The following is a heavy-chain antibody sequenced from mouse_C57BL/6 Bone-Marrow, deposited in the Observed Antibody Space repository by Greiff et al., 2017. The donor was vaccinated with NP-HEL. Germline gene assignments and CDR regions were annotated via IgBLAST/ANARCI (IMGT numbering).Heavy chain of an antibody. J-gene: IGHJ1*03. CDR2: INPNNGGT. Sequence: EVQLQQSGPELVKPGASVKISCKASGYTFTDYYMNWVKQSHGKSLEWIGDINPNNGGTSYNQKFKGKATLTVDKSSSTAYMELRSLTSEDSAVYYCARGLYYDYDGGYFDVWGTGTTVTVSS. D-gene: IGHD2-4*01. V-gene: IGHV1-26*01. CDR1: GYTFTDYY. CDR3: ARGLYYDYDGGYFDV.